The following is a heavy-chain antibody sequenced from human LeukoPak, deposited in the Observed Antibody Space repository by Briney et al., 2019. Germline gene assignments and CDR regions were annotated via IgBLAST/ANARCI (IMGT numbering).Heavy chain of an antibody. J-gene: IGHJ6*03. Sequence: SETLSLTCAVYGGSFSGYYWSWIRQPPGKGLEWIGEINHSGSTNYNPSLKSRVTISVDTSKNQFSLKLSSVTAADTAVYYRASRKDFWSGRYYYYYMDVWGKGTTVTVSS. CDR3: ASRKDFWSGRYYYYYMDV. CDR2: INHSGST. V-gene: IGHV4-34*01. D-gene: IGHD3-3*01. CDR1: GGSFSGYY.